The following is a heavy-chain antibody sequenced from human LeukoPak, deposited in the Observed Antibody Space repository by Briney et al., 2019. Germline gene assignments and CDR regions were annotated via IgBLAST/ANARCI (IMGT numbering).Heavy chain of an antibody. D-gene: IGHD6-19*01. J-gene: IGHJ4*02. V-gene: IGHV1-2*02. Sequence: GASVRVSCKPSGYTFTGYYLHWVRQAPGQALEWMGWISPNTGATLYAQSFQGRVTMSRDTSISTAYLDLRSLRFDGTAVYYCARDRVGSGWPRPFYFEFWGQGTLVTVSS. CDR2: ISPNTGAT. CDR3: ARDRVGSGWPRPFYFEF. CDR1: GYTFTGYY.